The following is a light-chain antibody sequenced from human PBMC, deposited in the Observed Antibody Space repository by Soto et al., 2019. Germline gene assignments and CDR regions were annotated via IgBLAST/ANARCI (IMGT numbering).Light chain of an antibody. Sequence: EIVSTQSPATLSLSPGERATLSCRASQSVSRYLAWYEQKPGQAPRLLIYGASSRATGIPARFSGSGSSTDFTLTISSLEPEDFAVYFCQQRSNWPLTFGGGTKVDI. J-gene: IGKJ4*01. V-gene: IGKV3-11*01. CDR1: QSVSRY. CDR2: GAS. CDR3: QQRSNWPLT.